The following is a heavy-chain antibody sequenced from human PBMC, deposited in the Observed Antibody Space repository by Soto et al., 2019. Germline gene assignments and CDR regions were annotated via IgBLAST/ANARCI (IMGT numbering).Heavy chain of an antibody. CDR1: FYSVSSCSC. V-gene: IGHV4-38-2*02. D-gene: IGHD6-19*01. CDR2: IYHGGTT. J-gene: IGHJ4*01. CDR3: ARVHVMVVAGSTFDY. Sequence: PSEPLSVTSTVSFYSVSSCSCCAFSRKRPGKGPEWIASIYHGGTTFYNPSLKSRITISVDTSNNQFSLKLTSVTAADTAVYYCARVHVMVVAGSTFDYWGHGTLVTVSS.